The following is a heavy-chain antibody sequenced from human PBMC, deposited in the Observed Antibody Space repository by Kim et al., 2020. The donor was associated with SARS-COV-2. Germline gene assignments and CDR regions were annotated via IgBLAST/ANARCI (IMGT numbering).Heavy chain of an antibody. Sequence: NGNTNNAQKLQGRVTMTTDTSTSTAYMELRSLRSDDTAVYYCARGGMIDYWGQGTLVTVSS. CDR3: ARGGMIDY. V-gene: IGHV1-18*01. D-gene: IGHD3-16*01. CDR2: NGNT. J-gene: IGHJ4*02.